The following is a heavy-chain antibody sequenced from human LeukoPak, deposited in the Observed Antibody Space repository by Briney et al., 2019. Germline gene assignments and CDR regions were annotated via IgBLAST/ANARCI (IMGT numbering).Heavy chain of an antibody. V-gene: IGHV1-69*04. CDR1: GGTFSSYT. J-gene: IGHJ4*02. CDR3: ARDPMWEGSAY. CDR2: IIPILGIA. D-gene: IGHD1-26*01. Sequence: SVKVSCKASGGTFSSYTISWVRQAPGQGLEWMGRIIPILGIANYAQKFQGKVTITTDKSTSTAYMELSSLRSEDTAVYYCARDPMWEGSAYWGQGTLVTVSS.